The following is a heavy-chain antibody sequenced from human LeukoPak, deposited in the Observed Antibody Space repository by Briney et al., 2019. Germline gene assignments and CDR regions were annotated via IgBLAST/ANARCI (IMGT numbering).Heavy chain of an antibody. Sequence: PGGSLRLSCAASGFTFSNYAMSWVRQAPGKGLEWVSVISGSGGSTYYADSVKGRFTISRDNSKNTLYLQMNSLRAEDTAVYYCAKDRSITMVRGVIITGHYFDYWGQGTLVTVSS. CDR2: ISGSGGST. V-gene: IGHV3-23*01. CDR1: GFTFSNYA. J-gene: IGHJ4*02. CDR3: AKDRSITMVRGVIITGHYFDY. D-gene: IGHD3-10*01.